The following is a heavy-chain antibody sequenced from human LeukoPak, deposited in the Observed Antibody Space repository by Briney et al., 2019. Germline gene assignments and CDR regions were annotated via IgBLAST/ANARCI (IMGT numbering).Heavy chain of an antibody. CDR1: GFTFSSYA. V-gene: IGHV3-23*01. D-gene: IGHD5-12*01. J-gene: IGHJ4*02. Sequence: PGGSLRLSCAASGFTFSSYAMSWVRQAPGKGLEWVSAISGSGGSTYYADSVKGRFTISRDNSKNTLYLQMNSLRAEDTAVYYCAKAARVRGYSGYDPGDYWGQGTLVTVSS. CDR2: ISGSGGST. CDR3: AKAARVRGYSGYDPGDY.